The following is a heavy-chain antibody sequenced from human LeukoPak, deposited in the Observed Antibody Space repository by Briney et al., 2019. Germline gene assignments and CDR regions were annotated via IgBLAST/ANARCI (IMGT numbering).Heavy chain of an antibody. CDR3: ARGLNYYMIAAAGGFDY. Sequence: GASVKVSCKASGYTFTSYDINWVRQATGQGLEWMGWMNPNSGNTGYAQKFQGRVTITRNTSISTAYMELSSLRSEDTAVYYCARGLNYYMIAAAGGFDYWGQGTLVTVSS. CDR2: MNPNSGNT. CDR1: GYTFTSYD. V-gene: IGHV1-8*03. J-gene: IGHJ4*02. D-gene: IGHD6-13*01.